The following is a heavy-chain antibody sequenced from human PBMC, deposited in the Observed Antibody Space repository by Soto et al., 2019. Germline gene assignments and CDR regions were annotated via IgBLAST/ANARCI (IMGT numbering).Heavy chain of an antibody. J-gene: IGHJ6*02. CDR3: VRQEIGALHDLVDV. D-gene: IGHD1-26*01. CDR2: IYSNGGT. V-gene: IGHV4-59*08. Sequence: QVQLQASGPGLVKPSDTLSLTCTVSGDSIGTYNWGWIRQPPGKRLEWIGYIYSNGGTSYNPALKSRVTISADTSTKQFSLRLSSVTAADTAVYYCVRQEIGALHDLVDVWGQGTTVTVSS. CDR1: GDSIGTYN.